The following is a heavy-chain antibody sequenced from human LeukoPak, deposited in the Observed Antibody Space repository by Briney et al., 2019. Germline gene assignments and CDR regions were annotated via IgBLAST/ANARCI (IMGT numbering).Heavy chain of an antibody. CDR3: ARGRGRNPSGYYYYMDV. V-gene: IGHV3-23*01. CDR2: VTISGDNT. Sequence: GGSLRLFCAASGFNFSHFGMSWVRQAPEKGLEWVSSVTISGDNTYYAESVKGRFTISRDNAKGTLYLLMSSLRADDTAVYYCARGRGRNPSGYYYYMDVWGKGTTVTISS. D-gene: IGHD3-16*01. CDR1: GFNFSHFG. J-gene: IGHJ6*04.